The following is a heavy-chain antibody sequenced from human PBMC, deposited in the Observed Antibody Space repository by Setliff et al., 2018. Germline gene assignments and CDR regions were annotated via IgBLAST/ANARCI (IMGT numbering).Heavy chain of an antibody. V-gene: IGHV7-4-1*02. CDR1: GYTFTNYV. CDR3: ARGYCSGGSCADFDY. CDR2: INTNTGFP. Sequence: ASVKVSCKASGYTFTNYVISWVRQAPGQGLEWMGWINTNTGFPTYAQGFTGRFVFSLDTSVSTAYLQISSVKAEDTAVYYCARGYCSGGSCADFDYWGQGTLVTVSS. J-gene: IGHJ4*02. D-gene: IGHD2-15*01.